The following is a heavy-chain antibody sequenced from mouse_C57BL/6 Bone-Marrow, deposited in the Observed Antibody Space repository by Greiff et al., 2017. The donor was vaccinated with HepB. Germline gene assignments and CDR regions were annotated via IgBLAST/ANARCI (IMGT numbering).Heavy chain of an antibody. J-gene: IGHJ2*01. CDR1: GFTFSSYG. V-gene: IGHV5-6*01. D-gene: IGHD1-1*01. CDR2: ISSGGSYT. Sequence: EVKLVESGGDLVKPGGSLKLSCAASGFTFSSYGMSWVRPTPDKRLEWVATISSGGSYTYYPHSVKGRFTIARDNAKNTLYLHMSSLKSEDTAMYYCSREVAHFDYWGQGTTLTVSS. CDR3: SREVAHFDY.